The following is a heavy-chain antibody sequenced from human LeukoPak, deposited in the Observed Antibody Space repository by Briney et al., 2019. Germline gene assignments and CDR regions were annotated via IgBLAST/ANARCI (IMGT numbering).Heavy chain of an antibody. D-gene: IGHD6-13*01. V-gene: IGHV3-74*01. Sequence: GGSLRLSCAASGFTFSSYWMHWVRQAPGKGLVWVSRINSDGSSTSYADSVKGRFTISRDNAKNTLYLQMNSLRAEDTAVYYCASIAAAGDFDYCGQGTLVTVSS. CDR2: INSDGSST. CDR1: GFTFSSYW. CDR3: ASIAAAGDFDY. J-gene: IGHJ4*02.